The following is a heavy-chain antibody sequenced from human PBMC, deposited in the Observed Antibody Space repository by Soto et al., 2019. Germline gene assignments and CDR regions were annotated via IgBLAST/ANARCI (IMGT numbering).Heavy chain of an antibody. Sequence: GGSLRLSCAVSGFTFGDFAMSWVGQAPGKGLEWVSGINWNGISTSYRDSVKGRFIISRDDAQNSLYLQMNSLRGEDTALYYCTRDLNHDTGPWGQGTQVTVSS. J-gene: IGHJ5*02. V-gene: IGHV3-20*04. CDR3: TRDLNHDTGP. CDR1: GFTFGDFA. D-gene: IGHD2-8*02. CDR2: INWNGIST.